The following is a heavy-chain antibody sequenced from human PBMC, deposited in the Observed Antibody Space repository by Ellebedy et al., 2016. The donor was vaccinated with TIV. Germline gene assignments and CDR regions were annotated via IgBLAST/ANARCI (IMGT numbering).Heavy chain of an antibody. V-gene: IGHV3-23*01. D-gene: IGHD1-26*01. Sequence: PGGSLRLFCAASGVTFSNYAMTWVRQAPGKGLEWISTIGVKTYYADSVKGRFTISIDNSRNTVYLQMNSLTADDTAVYYCSKERATGSYSTDVCDIWGQGTMVTVSS. CDR2: IGVKT. CDR1: GVTFSNYA. J-gene: IGHJ3*02. CDR3: SKERATGSYSTDVCDI.